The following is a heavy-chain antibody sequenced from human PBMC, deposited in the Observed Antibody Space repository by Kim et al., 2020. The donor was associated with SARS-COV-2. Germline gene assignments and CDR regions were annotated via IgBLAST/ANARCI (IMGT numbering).Heavy chain of an antibody. J-gene: IGHJ5*02. CDR3: ARVGGVYSYGAGGGGFDP. V-gene: IGHV3-30*04. CDR1: GFTFSSYA. CDR2: ISYDGSNK. D-gene: IGHD5-18*01. Sequence: GGSLRLSCAASGFTFSSYAMHWVRQAPGKGLEWVAVISYDGSNKYYADSVKGRFTISRDNSKNTLYLQMNSLRAEDTAVYYCARVGGVYSYGAGGGGFDPWGQGTLVTVSS.